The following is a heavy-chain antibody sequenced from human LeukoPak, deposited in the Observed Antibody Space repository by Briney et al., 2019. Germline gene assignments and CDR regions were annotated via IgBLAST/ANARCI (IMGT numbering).Heavy chain of an antibody. V-gene: IGHV1-3*04. Sequence: ASVKVSCKASRYTFTNYAMHWVRQAPGQRLEWMGWINTGNGDTKYSQKLQGRVTITRDTSASTAYMELSSLRSEDTAVYYCARDRGEWFGDFYGDYWGQGTLVTVSS. J-gene: IGHJ4*02. CDR2: INTGNGDT. CDR1: RYTFTNYA. CDR3: ARDRGEWFGDFYGDY. D-gene: IGHD3-10*01.